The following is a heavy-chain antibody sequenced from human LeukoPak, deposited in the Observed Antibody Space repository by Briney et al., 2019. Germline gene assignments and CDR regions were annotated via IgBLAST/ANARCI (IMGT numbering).Heavy chain of an antibody. V-gene: IGHV1-69*05. J-gene: IGHJ5*02. CDR2: IIPIFGTA. CDR3: AKSPEDYGDHPFDP. D-gene: IGHD4-17*01. CDR1: GCTFSSYA. Sequence: SVKVSCKASGCTFSSYAISWVRQAPGQGLEWMGGIIPIFGTANYAQKFQGRVTITTDESTSTAYMELSSLRSEDTAVYYCAKSPEDYGDHPFDPAGQGTLVTVSS.